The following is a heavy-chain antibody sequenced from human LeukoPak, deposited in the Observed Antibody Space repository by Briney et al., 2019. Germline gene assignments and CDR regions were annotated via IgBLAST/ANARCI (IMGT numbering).Heavy chain of an antibody. CDR3: ARAHYDILTGASYYYYGMDV. CDR2: IIPIFGTA. V-gene: IGHV1-69*06. D-gene: IGHD3-9*01. J-gene: IGHJ6*04. CDR1: GGTFSSYA. Sequence: SVKVSCKASGGTFSSYAISWVRQAPGQGLEWMGGIIPIFGTANYAQKFQGRVTITADKSTSTAYMELCSLRSEDTAVYYCARAHYDILTGASYYYYGMDVWGKGTTVTVSS.